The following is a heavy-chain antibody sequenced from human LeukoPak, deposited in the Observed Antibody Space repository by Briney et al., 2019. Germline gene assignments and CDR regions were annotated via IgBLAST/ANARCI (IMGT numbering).Heavy chain of an antibody. CDR1: GFTFSTHA. V-gene: IGHV3-23*01. CDR2: ISASGGST. Sequence: GESLKISCAASGFTFSTHAMSWVRQAPGKGLEWVSDISASGGSTYYADSVKGRFTVSRDNSKNTLYLQMSSLRADDTAVYYCAKGPRQQLVTRFDNWGQGTLVTVSS. CDR3: AKGPRQQLVTRFDN. J-gene: IGHJ4*02. D-gene: IGHD6-13*01.